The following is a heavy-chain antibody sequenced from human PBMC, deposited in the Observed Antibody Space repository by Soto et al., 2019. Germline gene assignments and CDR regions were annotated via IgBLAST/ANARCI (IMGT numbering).Heavy chain of an antibody. CDR1: GFTYYNYA. CDR3: AKLGSSSWSPHYYFDY. CDR2: NTGNGSDT. D-gene: IGHD2-2*01. Sequence: PGGSLRLSCAASGFTYYNYAMSWVRQAPGKGQEWVSANTGNGSDTYYVETEKGRFTISRDNSENTLYLQMNSLRAEDTAIYYCAKLGSSSWSPHYYFDYWGQGTLVTVSS. V-gene: IGHV3-23*01. J-gene: IGHJ4*02.